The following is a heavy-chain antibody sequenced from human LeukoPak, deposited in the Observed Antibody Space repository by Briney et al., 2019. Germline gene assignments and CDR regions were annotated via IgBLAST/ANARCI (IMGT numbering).Heavy chain of an antibody. D-gene: IGHD6-13*01. CDR1: GGSISSYY. J-gene: IGHJ2*01. CDR2: IYTSGST. CDR3: ARHGSSWYLNWYFDL. V-gene: IGHV4-4*07. Sequence: SETLSLTCTVSGGSISSYYWSWIRQPAGKGLEWIGRIYTSGSTNYNPSLKSRVTMSADTSKNQFSLKLSSVTAADTAVYYCARHGSSWYLNWYFDLWGRGTLVTVSS.